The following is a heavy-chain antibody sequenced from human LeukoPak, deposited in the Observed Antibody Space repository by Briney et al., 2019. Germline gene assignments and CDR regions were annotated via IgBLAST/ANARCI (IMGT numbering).Heavy chain of an antibody. J-gene: IGHJ6*03. CDR1: GFTFSSYG. D-gene: IGHD2-2*01. CDR2: IRYDGSNK. Sequence: GGSLRLSCAVSGFTFSSYGMHWVRQAPGKGLEWVAFIRYDGSNKYYADSVKGRFTISRDNSKNTLYLQMNSLRAEDTAVYYCAKTGCSSTSCQAYYYYYMDVWGKGTTVTVSS. CDR3: AKTGCSSTSCQAYYYYYMDV. V-gene: IGHV3-30*02.